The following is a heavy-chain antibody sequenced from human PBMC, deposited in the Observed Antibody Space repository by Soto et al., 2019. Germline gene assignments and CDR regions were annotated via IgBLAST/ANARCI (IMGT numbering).Heavy chain of an antibody. Sequence: GGSLRLSCAASGFTFSSYAMHWVRQAPGKGLEWVAVISYDGSNKYYADSVKGRLTISRDNSKNTLYLQMNSLRAEDTAVYYCARDSTTIFGVVIMGPTYGMDVWGQGTTVTVSS. CDR2: ISYDGSNK. V-gene: IGHV3-30-3*01. J-gene: IGHJ6*02. D-gene: IGHD3-3*01. CDR1: GFTFSSYA. CDR3: ARDSTTIFGVVIMGPTYGMDV.